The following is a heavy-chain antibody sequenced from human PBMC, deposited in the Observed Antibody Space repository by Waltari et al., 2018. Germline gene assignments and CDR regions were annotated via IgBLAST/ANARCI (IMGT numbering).Heavy chain of an antibody. Sequence: QVQLVQSGAEVKKPGASVKVSCKVSGYTLTELSMHWVRPAPGKGVEWRGGFDPEDGETIYAQKFQGRVTMTEGTSTDTAYMELSSLRSEDTAVYYCATCIAAAVKHAFDIWGQGTMVTVSS. CDR3: ATCIAAAVKHAFDI. CDR1: GYTLTELS. J-gene: IGHJ3*02. D-gene: IGHD6-13*01. V-gene: IGHV1-24*01. CDR2: FDPEDGET.